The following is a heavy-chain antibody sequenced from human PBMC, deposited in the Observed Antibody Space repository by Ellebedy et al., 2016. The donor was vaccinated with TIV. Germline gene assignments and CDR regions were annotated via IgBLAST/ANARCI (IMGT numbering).Heavy chain of an antibody. J-gene: IGHJ6*03. V-gene: IGHV3-33*08. D-gene: IGHD5-18*01. CDR2: IWYDGSNK. CDR1: GFAFTSFG. CDR3: ARDGYMHYYMDV. Sequence: AGSLRLSXTVSGFAFTSFGMHWVRQAPGKGLEWVAAIWYDGSNKYYADSVKGRFTISRDNSKNTLYLQMNSLRAEDTAVYYCARDGYMHYYMDVWGKGTTVTVSS.